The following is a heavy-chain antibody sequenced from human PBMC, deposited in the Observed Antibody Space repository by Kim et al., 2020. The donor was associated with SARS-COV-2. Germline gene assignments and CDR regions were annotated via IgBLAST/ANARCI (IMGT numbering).Heavy chain of an antibody. CDR3: ARIVDYYGSGSYYLPDY. J-gene: IGHJ4*02. CDR1: GFTFDDYG. V-gene: IGHV3-20*01. Sequence: GGSLRLSCAASGFTFDDYGMSWVRQAPGKGLEWVSGINWNGGSTGYADSVKGRFTISRDNAKNSLYLQMNSLRAEDTALYHCARIVDYYGSGSYYLPDYWGQGTLVTVSS. D-gene: IGHD3-10*01. CDR2: INWNGGST.